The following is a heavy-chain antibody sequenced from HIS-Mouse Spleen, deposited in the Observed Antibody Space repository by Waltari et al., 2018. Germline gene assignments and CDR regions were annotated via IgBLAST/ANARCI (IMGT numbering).Heavy chain of an antibody. CDR2: IYYSGST. D-gene: IGHD7-27*01. CDR3: ARDPNWGGAFDI. Sequence: QVQLQESGPGLVKPSETLSLTCTVSGGSISSYYWSWIRQPPGKGLEWLGYIYYSGSTNSNPSLKSRVTISVDTSTNQFSLRLSSVTAADTAVYYCARDPNWGGAFDIWGQGTMVTVSS. J-gene: IGHJ3*02. CDR1: GGSISSYY. V-gene: IGHV4-59*01.